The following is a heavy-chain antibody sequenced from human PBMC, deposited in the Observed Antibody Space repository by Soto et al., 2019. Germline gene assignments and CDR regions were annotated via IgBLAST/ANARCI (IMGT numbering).Heavy chain of an antibody. Sequence: SETLSLTCAVYGGSFSGYYWSWIRQPPGKGLEWIGEINHRGSTNYNPSLKSRVTISVDTSKNQFSLKLSSVTAADTAVYYCARGEGDIVVVPAAEINWFDPWGQGTLVTVSS. V-gene: IGHV4-34*01. CDR2: INHRGST. CDR1: GGSFSGYY. J-gene: IGHJ5*02. CDR3: ARGEGDIVVVPAAEINWFDP. D-gene: IGHD2-2*01.